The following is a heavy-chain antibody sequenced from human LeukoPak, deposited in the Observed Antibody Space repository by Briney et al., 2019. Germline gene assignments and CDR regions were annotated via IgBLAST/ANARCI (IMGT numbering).Heavy chain of an antibody. Sequence: SETLSLTCTVSGGSINGYYWSWIRQPPGKGLEWIGYMYYSGSTNYNPSLRSRVTISVDTSKNQFSLKLSSVTAADTAVYYCARRGGHGGSFDYWGQGTLVTVSS. J-gene: IGHJ4*02. CDR1: GGSINGYY. D-gene: IGHD4-23*01. CDR2: MYYSGST. V-gene: IGHV4-59*08. CDR3: ARRGGHGGSFDY.